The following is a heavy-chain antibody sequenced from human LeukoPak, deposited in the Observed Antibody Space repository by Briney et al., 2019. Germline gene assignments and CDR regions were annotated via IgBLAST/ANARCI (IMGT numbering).Heavy chain of an antibody. D-gene: IGHD4-17*01. CDR3: ARDLHYGFDY. V-gene: IGHV3-72*01. CDR2: TRNKADGYTT. J-gene: IGHJ4*02. CDR1: GFNINDHY. Sequence: GGSLRLSCAASGFNINDHYMDWVRQAPGKGLEWIGRTRNKADGYTTVYAASVKGRFTISRDNAKNSLYLQMNSLRDEDTAVYYCARDLHYGFDYWGQGNLVTVSS.